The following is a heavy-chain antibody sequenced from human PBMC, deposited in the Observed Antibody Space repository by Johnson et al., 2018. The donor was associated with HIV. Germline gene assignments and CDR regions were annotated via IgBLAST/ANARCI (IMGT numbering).Heavy chain of an antibody. J-gene: IGHJ3*02. Sequence: VQLVESWGGVVQPGRSLRLSCAASGFTFSSYWMSWVRQAPGKGLEWVANIKQDGSEKYYVDSVKGRFTISRDNAKNSLYLQMNSLRAEDTAVYYCAKAPGTGGWGASDIWGRGTMVTVSS. CDR2: IKQDGSEK. D-gene: IGHD1-14*01. CDR3: AKAPGTGGWGASDI. CDR1: GFTFSSYW. V-gene: IGHV3-7*02.